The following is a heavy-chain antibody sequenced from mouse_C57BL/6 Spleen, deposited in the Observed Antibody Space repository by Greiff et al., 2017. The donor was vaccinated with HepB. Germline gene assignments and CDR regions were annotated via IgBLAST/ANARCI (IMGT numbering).Heavy chain of an antibody. CDR1: GYTFTSYW. Sequence: QVQLQQPGAELVKPGASVKLSCKASGYTFTSYWMHWVKQRPGQGLEWIGMIHPNSGSTNYNEKFKGKATLTVDKSSSTAYMQLSSLTSEDSAVYYCARGEYYSNYLYAMDYGGQGTSVTVSS. CDR3: ARGEYYSNYLYAMDY. D-gene: IGHD2-5*01. CDR2: IHPNSGST. V-gene: IGHV1-64*01. J-gene: IGHJ4*01.